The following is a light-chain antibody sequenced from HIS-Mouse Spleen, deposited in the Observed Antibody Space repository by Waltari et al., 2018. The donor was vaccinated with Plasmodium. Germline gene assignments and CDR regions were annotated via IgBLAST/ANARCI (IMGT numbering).Light chain of an antibody. CDR2: AAS. V-gene: IGKV1-39*01. CDR1: QSISSY. CDR3: QQNYNTWT. J-gene: IGKJ1*01. Sequence: DIQMTQSPSSLSASVRDRVTITCLASQSISSYLNWYQQKPGKAPKLLIYAASSLKSGVPSRFSGSGSGTDFTLTISSLQPEDFATYYCQQNYNTWTFGQGTKVEIK.